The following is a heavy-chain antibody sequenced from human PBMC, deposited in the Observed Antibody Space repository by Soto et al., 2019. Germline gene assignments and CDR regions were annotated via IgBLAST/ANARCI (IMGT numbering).Heavy chain of an antibody. CDR2: IYYSGST. CDR3: ARGTHYDSSGYYLNPPYYYYYYGMDV. D-gene: IGHD3-22*01. CDR1: GGSISSSSYY. J-gene: IGHJ6*02. Sequence: KASETLSLTCTVSGGSISSSSYYWGWIRQPPGKGLEWIGSIYYSGSTYYNPSLKSRVTISVDTSKNQFSLKLSSVTAADTAVYYCARGTHYDSSGYYLNPPYYYYYYGMDVWGQGTTVTVSS. V-gene: IGHV4-39*01.